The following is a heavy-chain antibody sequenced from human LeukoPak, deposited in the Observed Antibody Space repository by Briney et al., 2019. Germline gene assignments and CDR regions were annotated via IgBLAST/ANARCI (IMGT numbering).Heavy chain of an antibody. Sequence: SETLSLTCTVSGGSFNLYSWTWIRQPPGKGLEWIAEIGHGGSINFNPSLKSQVTVSLDTSKNQFSLSLSSVTAADTAVYYCASRETFYFYYMDVWGNRTTVTVSS. CDR3: ASRETFYFYYMDV. D-gene: IGHD1-26*01. V-gene: IGHV4-34*01. CDR2: IGHGGSI. CDR1: GGSFNLYS. J-gene: IGHJ6*03.